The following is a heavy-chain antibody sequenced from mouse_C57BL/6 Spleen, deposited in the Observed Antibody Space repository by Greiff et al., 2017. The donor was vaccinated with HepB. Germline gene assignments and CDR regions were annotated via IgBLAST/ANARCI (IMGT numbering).Heavy chain of an antibody. CDR1: GYTFTSYW. CDR2: INPSNGGT. Sequence: VKLQESGTELVKPGASVKLSCKASGYTFTSYWMHWVKQRPGQGLEWIGNINPSNGGTNYNEKFKSKATLTVDKSSSTAYMQLSSLTSEDSAVYYCARGGYYDYWYFDVWGTGTTVTVSS. CDR3: ARGGYYDYWYFDV. V-gene: IGHV1-53*01. J-gene: IGHJ1*03. D-gene: IGHD2-3*01.